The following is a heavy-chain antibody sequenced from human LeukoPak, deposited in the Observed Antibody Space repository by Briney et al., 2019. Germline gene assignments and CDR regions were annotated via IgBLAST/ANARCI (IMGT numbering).Heavy chain of an antibody. CDR3: ARGVPRIQLWPSAPYYYYMDV. V-gene: IGHV1-18*01. Sequence: GASVKVSCKASGYTFTSYGISWVRQAPGQGLEWMGWISAYNGNTNYAQKLQGRVTMTTDTSTSTAYMELGSLRSDDTAVYYCARGVPRIQLWPSAPYYYYMDVWGKGTTVTVSS. J-gene: IGHJ6*03. CDR1: GYTFTSYG. CDR2: ISAYNGNT. D-gene: IGHD5-18*01.